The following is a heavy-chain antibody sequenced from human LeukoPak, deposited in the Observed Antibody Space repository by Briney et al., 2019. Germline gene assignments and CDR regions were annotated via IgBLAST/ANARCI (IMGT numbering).Heavy chain of an antibody. J-gene: IGHJ4*02. CDR3: TTDSNPQLRYFDWLLYQPDEPADY. Sequence: GGSLRLSCAASGFTFSNAWMSWVRQAPGKGLEWVGRIKSKTDGGTTDYAAPVKGRFTFSRDDSKNTLYLQMNSLKTEDTAVYYCTTDSNPQLRYFDWLLYQPDEPADYWGQGTLVTVSS. D-gene: IGHD3-9*01. CDR1: GFTFSNAW. V-gene: IGHV3-15*01. CDR2: IKSKTDGGTT.